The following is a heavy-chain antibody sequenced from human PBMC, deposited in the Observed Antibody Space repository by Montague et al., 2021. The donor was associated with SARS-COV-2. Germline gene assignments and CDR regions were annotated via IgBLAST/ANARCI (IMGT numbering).Heavy chain of an antibody. CDR1: GFTFDDYG. J-gene: IGHJ4*02. CDR2: INWNCGST. Sequence: SLRLSCAASGFTFDDYGMSWVRQAPGKGLEWVSGINWNCGSTGXXXSXXGRFTISRDNAKNSLYLQLNSLRAEATALYYCASLGYYGSGTQVEYWGQGTLVTVSS. D-gene: IGHD3-10*01. V-gene: IGHV3-20*04. CDR3: ASLGYYGSGTQVEY.